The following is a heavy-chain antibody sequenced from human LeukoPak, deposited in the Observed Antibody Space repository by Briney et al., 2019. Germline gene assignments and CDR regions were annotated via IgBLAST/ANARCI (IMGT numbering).Heavy chain of an antibody. Sequence: GGSLRPSCAASGFTFSSYAMSWVRQAPGNGLEWVSAISGSGGSTYYADSVKGRFTISRDNSKNTLYLQMNSLRAEDTAVYYCARTSIAAPRRYFDYWGQGTLVTVSS. D-gene: IGHD6-6*01. CDR1: GFTFSSYA. CDR2: ISGSGGST. J-gene: IGHJ4*02. V-gene: IGHV3-23*01. CDR3: ARTSIAAPRRYFDY.